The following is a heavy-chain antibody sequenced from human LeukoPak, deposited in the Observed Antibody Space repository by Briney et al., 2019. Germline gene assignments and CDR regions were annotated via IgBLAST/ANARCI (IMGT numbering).Heavy chain of an antibody. V-gene: IGHV4-59*01. J-gene: IGHJ3*02. Sequence: SETLSLTCTVSGGSISTDYWSWLRQPPGKGLDWIGYVSFGGGTNYNPSLKSRVITSADTSKNQFSLNLTSVTAADTAVYYCVRASVVSGGAFDIWGQGTMVTVSS. CDR1: GGSISTDY. D-gene: IGHD2-15*01. CDR3: VRASVVSGGAFDI. CDR2: VSFGGGT.